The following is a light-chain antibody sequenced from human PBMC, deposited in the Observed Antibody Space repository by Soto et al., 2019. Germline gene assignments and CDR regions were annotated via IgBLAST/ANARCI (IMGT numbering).Light chain of an antibody. V-gene: IGKV3-20*01. J-gene: IGKJ2*01. Sequence: EIMLTQSPGTLSLSPGERATLYCRPSQTLGSKYLAWYQQKPGQAPRLLIYGASSRATGIPDRFSGSGSGTDFTLTISRLEPEDFAVFYCQQYGSAPYTFGQGTKLEI. CDR3: QQYGSAPYT. CDR2: GAS. CDR1: QTLGSKY.